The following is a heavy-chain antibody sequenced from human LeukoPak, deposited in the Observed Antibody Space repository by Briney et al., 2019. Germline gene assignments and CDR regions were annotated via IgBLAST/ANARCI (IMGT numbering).Heavy chain of an antibody. J-gene: IGHJ4*02. CDR1: GFTFSSYA. D-gene: IGHD1-1*01. V-gene: IGHV3-30*04. CDR3: AKAAVPQNYFDY. Sequence: GRSLRLSCAASGFTFSSYAMHWVRQAPGKGLEWVAVISYDGSNKYYADSVKGRFTISRDNSKNTLYLQMNSLRAEDTAVYYCAKAAVPQNYFDYWGQGTLVTVSS. CDR2: ISYDGSNK.